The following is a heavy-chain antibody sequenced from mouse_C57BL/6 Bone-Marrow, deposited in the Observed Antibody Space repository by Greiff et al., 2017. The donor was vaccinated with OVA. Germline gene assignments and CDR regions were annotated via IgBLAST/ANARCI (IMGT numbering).Heavy chain of an antibody. CDR1: GYTFTSYW. CDR2: IDPSDSET. V-gene: IGHV1-52*01. CDR3: ALIYYDYDGGCVDY. D-gene: IGHD2-4*01. Sequence: QVQLQQPGAELVRPGSSVKLSCKASGYTFTSYWMHWVKQRPIQGLEWIGNIDPSDSETHYNQKFKDKATLTADKSSSTAYMQLRSLTSEDSAVYYCALIYYDYDGGCVDYWGQGTSVTVSS. J-gene: IGHJ4*01.